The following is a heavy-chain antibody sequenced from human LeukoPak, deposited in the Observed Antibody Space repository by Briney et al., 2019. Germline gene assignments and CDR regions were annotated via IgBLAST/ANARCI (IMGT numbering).Heavy chain of an antibody. J-gene: IGHJ4*02. CDR3: TRRSVVAVDY. V-gene: IGHV3-73*01. CDR1: GFTFSGSA. D-gene: IGHD3-22*01. CDR2: IRSKANSYAT. Sequence: GGSLRLSCAASGFTFSGSAMHWVRQASGKGLEWVGRIRSKANSYATAYAESVKGRFTISRDDSNNAAYLQMNSLKTEDTAVYYCTRRSVVAVDYWGQGTLVTVSS.